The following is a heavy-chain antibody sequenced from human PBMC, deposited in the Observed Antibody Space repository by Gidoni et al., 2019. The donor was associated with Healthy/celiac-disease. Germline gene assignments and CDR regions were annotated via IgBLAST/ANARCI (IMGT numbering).Heavy chain of an antibody. J-gene: IGHJ5*02. Sequence: QLQLQESGPGLVKPSETLSLTCTVSGGSISSSSYYWGWFRQPPGKGLEWIGNIYYSVSTYYNPSLKSRVTISVDTSKNQFSLKLNSVTAADTAVYYCARAIPQQLVPRRDWFDPWGQGTLVTVSS. V-gene: IGHV4-39*01. CDR1: GGSISSSSYY. D-gene: IGHD6-6*01. CDR3: ARAIPQQLVPRRDWFDP. CDR2: IYYSVST.